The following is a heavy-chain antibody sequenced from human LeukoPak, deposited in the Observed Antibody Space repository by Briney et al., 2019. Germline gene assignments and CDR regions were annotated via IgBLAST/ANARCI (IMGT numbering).Heavy chain of an antibody. J-gene: IGHJ4*02. Sequence: SETLSLTCAVYGGSFSGYYWSWIRQAPGKGLEWIGEINHSGSTNYNPSLKSRVTISVDTSKNQFSLKLSSVTAADTAVYYCARVESSGWYHYWGQGTLVTVSS. CDR1: GGSFSGYY. D-gene: IGHD6-19*01. CDR2: INHSGST. CDR3: ARVESSGWYHY. V-gene: IGHV4-34*01.